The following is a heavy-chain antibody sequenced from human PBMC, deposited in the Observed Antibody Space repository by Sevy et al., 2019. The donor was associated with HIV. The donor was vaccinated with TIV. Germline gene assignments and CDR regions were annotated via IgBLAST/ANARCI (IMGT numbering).Heavy chain of an antibody. CDR3: ARDVSSGYYFLGRFDY. CDR1: GDSVSSNSVA. CDR2: TYYRSKWYN. J-gene: IGHJ4*02. Sequence: SQTLSLTCAISGDSVSSNSVAWNWIRQSPSRGLEWLGRTYYRSKWYNDYAVSVKSRITINPDTSKNQFSLQLNSVTPEDTAVYYCARDVSSGYYFLGRFDYWGQGTLVTVSS. V-gene: IGHV6-1*01. D-gene: IGHD3-22*01.